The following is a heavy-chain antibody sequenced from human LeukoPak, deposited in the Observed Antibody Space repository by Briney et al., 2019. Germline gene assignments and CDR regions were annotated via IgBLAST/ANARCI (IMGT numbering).Heavy chain of an antibody. CDR1: GGTFSIYA. CDR2: IIPIFGTA. V-gene: IGHV1-69*13. D-gene: IGHD5-18*01. J-gene: IGHJ6*02. CDR3: ARALSSARIQLWSQRNDFYYNGMDV. Sequence: EASVKVSCKASGGTFSIYAISWVRQAPGQGLEWMGGIIPIFGTAKYAQKFHDRVTITADESTSTAYMELSSLRSEDTAVYYCARALSSARIQLWSQRNDFYYNGMDVWGQGTTVTVSS.